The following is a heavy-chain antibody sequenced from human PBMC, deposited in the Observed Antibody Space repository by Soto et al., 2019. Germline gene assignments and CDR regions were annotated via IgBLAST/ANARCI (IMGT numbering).Heavy chain of an antibody. J-gene: IGHJ3*02. CDR3: ARDRREWGSSSSGHDAFDI. D-gene: IGHD6-6*01. CDR1: GYTFTSYG. CDR2: ISAYNGNT. Sequence: ASVKVSCKASGYTFTSYGISWVRQAPGQGLEWMGWISAYNGNTNYAQKLQGRVTMTTDTSTSTAYMELRSLRSDDTAVYYCARDRREWGSSSSGHDAFDIWGQGTMVTVS. V-gene: IGHV1-18*04.